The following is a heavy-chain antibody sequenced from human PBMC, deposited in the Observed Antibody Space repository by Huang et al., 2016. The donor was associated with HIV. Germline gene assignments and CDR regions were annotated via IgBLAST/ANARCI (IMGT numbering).Heavy chain of an antibody. CDR3: ARDHHDFWRGYRRMYFFDH. V-gene: IGHV4-59*11. CDR1: GGSISTHY. J-gene: IGHJ4*02. CDR2: IDYSGST. D-gene: IGHD3-3*01. Sequence: QVQLQESGPGLVKPSETLSLTCTVSGGSISTHYWSWIRQPPGKGVEWIGRIDYSGSTNYSPSLKRRVTILLDTSKNQFSLRVNSVTVADTAMYYCARDHHDFWRGYRRMYFFDHWGQGTLVTVSS.